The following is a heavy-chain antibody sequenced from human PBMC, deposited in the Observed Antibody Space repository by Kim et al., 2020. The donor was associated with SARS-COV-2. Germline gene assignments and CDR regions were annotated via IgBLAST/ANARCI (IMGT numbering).Heavy chain of an antibody. V-gene: IGHV3-7*01. CDR3: ATQLYCSGGSCQPAFDI. Sequence: GGSLRLSCAASGFTFSSYWMSWVRQAPGKGLEWVANIKQDGSEKYYVDSVKGRFTISRDNAKNSLYLQMNSLRAEDTAVYYCATQLYCSGGSCQPAFDIWGQGTMVTVSS. J-gene: IGHJ3*02. D-gene: IGHD2-15*01. CDR1: GFTFSSYW. CDR2: IKQDGSEK.